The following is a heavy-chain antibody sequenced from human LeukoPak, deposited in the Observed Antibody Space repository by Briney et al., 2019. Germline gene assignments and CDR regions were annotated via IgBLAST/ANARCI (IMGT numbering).Heavy chain of an antibody. CDR1: GFTFSSYW. V-gene: IGHV3-7*01. CDR3: AREEAVPAANRPYYYYYGMDV. D-gene: IGHD2-2*01. J-gene: IGHJ6*02. Sequence: GGSLRLSCAASGFTFSSYWMGWVRQAPGKGLEWVANIKQDGSEKYYVDSVKGRFTISRDNAKNSLYLQMNSLRAEDTAVYYCAREEAVPAANRPYYYYYGMDVWGQGTTVTVSS. CDR2: IKQDGSEK.